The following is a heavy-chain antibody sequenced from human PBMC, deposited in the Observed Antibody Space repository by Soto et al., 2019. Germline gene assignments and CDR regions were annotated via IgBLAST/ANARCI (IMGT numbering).Heavy chain of an antibody. CDR1: GDSVSSNSAA. D-gene: IGHD3-3*01. CDR2: TYYRSKWYN. J-gene: IGHJ4*02. Sequence: SQTLSLTCAISGDSVSSNSAAWNWIRQSPSRGLEWLGRTYYRSKWYNDYAVSVKSRITINPDTSKNQFSLQLNSVTPEDTAVYYCERVLFVSPRAPTSHFDYGGQEPLVTVSS. V-gene: IGHV6-1*01. CDR3: ERVLFVSPRAPTSHFDY.